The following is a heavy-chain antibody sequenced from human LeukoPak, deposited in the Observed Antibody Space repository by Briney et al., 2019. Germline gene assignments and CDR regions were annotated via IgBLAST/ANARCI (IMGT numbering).Heavy chain of an antibody. V-gene: IGHV1-69*05. CDR1: GSTFSSYA. Sequence: SVKVSCKASGSTFSSYAISWVRQAPGQGLEWMGGIIPIFGTTNYAQKFQGRVTVTRDMSTSTDYMELSSLRSEDTAVYYCARDDSVEDTAWWFDPWGQGTLVTVSS. D-gene: IGHD4-23*01. CDR2: IIPIFGTT. CDR3: ARDDSVEDTAWWFDP. J-gene: IGHJ5*02.